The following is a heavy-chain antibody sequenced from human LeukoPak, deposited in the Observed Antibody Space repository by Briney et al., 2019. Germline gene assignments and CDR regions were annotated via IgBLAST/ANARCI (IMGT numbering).Heavy chain of an antibody. Sequence: ASVKVSCKASGYTFTGYYMHWVRQAPGQGLEWMGWINPNSGGTNYAQKFQGWVTMTRDASISTAYMELSRLRSDDTAVYYCARGGVNYYDSTPQILFDYWGQGTLVTVSS. CDR2: INPNSGGT. D-gene: IGHD3-22*01. V-gene: IGHV1-2*04. CDR3: ARGGVNYYDSTPQILFDY. J-gene: IGHJ4*02. CDR1: GYTFTGYY.